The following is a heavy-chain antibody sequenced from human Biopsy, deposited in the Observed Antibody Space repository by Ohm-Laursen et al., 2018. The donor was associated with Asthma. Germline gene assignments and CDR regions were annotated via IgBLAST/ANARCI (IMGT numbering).Heavy chain of an antibody. CDR2: IYSGGTS. CDR3: ARGDSSGWSQYYFDY. V-gene: IGHV3-66*01. D-gene: IGHD6-19*01. J-gene: IGHJ4*02. CDR1: GFTFGDYW. Sequence: GSLRLSCAASGFTFGDYWMSWVRQAPGKGLEWVSVIYSGGTSHTADSVRGRFTTSRDYSKNTLYLQMHSLRAEDTAVYYCARGDSSGWSQYYFDYWGQGTLVTVSA.